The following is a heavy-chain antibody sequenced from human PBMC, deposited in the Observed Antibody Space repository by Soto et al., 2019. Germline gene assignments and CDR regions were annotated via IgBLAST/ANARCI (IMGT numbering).Heavy chain of an antibody. V-gene: IGHV1-18*01. CDR2: ISAYNGDT. CDR1: GYTFTSRG. J-gene: IGHJ6*02. D-gene: IGHD3-22*01. CDR3: ATLRKDASVVKPSGYYYGMDV. Sequence: QVQLEQSGAEVKKPGASVKVSCKASGYTFTSRGISWVRQAPGQGLEWMGWISAYNGDTHYAQKVQGRVTMTTDTSTSTAYMELRSLISDDTAVYYCATLRKDASVVKPSGYYYGMDVWGQGTTVTVSS.